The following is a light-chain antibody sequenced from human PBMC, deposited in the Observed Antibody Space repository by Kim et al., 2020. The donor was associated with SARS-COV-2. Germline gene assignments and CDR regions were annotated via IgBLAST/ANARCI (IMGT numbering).Light chain of an antibody. CDR2: GKN. CDR1: SLRSYY. J-gene: IGLJ2*01. Sequence: SSELTQDPAVSVALGQTVRITCQGDSLRSYYASWYQQKPGQAPVLVIYGKNNRPSGIPDRFSGSSSGNTASLTLTGAQAEDEADYYCNSLDSSGNHVVFG. CDR3: NSLDSSGNHVV. V-gene: IGLV3-19*01.